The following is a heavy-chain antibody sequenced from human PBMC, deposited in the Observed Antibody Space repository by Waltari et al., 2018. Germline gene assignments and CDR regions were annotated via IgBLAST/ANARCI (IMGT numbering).Heavy chain of an antibody. D-gene: IGHD3-16*02. CDR1: GFTFSRYA. CDR2: ISGSGGST. V-gene: IGHV3-23*01. J-gene: IGHJ4*02. CDR3: AKASSFDDYVWGSYRYYFDY. Sequence: EVQLLESGGGLVQPGGSLRLSCAASGFTFSRYAMSWVRQAPGKGLEWVSAISGSGGSTYYADSGNGRFTNSRDNSKNTLYRQMNSLRAEDTAVYYCAKASSFDDYVWGSYRYYFDYWGQGTLVTVSS.